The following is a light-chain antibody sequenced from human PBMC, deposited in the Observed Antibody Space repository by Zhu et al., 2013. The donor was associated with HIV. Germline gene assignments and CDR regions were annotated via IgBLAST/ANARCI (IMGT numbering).Light chain of an antibody. V-gene: IGLV1-44*01. CDR3: SSYTSSSTYV. J-gene: IGLJ1*01. CDR1: SSNIGSNS. CDR2: NNN. Sequence: QSVLTQPPSASGTPGQSVTIFCSGTSSNIGSNSVNWYQQLPQTAPKVLIYNNNQRPSGVPDRFSGSKSGTSASLAVSGLRSEDEADYYCSSYTSSSTYVFGTGTKVTVL.